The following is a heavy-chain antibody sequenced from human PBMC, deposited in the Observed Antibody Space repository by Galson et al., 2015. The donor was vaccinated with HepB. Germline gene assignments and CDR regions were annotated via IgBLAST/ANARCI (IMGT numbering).Heavy chain of an antibody. Sequence: QSGAEVKKPGASVKVSCKASGYTFTSYGISWVRQAPGQGLEWMGWSSAYNGNTNYAQKLQGRVTMTTDTSTSTAYMKLRSLRSDDTAVYYCARYHVPIVVVPVTDNWFDPWGQGTLVTVSS. CDR3: ARYHVPIVVVPVTDNWFDP. CDR2: SSAYNGNT. V-gene: IGHV1-18*01. CDR1: GYTFTSYG. D-gene: IGHD2-2*01. J-gene: IGHJ5*02.